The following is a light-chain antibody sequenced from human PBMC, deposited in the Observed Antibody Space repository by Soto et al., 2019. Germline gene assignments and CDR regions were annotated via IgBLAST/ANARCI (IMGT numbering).Light chain of an antibody. CDR3: QQRNIWPPVT. CDR2: GAS. J-gene: IGKJ5*01. V-gene: IGKV3-15*01. Sequence: ETLMTQSPATLSVSPGERATLSCRASQSVNNNLAWYQQKLGQAPRVLIYGASTRATGIPARFTGSGSGTEFILTITSLEPEDSAVYYCQQRNIWPPVTFGQGTRLEIK. CDR1: QSVNNN.